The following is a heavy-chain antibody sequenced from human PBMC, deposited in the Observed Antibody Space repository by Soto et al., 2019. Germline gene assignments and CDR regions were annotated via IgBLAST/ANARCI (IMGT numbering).Heavy chain of an antibody. CDR1: GGTFNNYA. CDR3: ARGVHYDSSGYYYFY. Sequence: SVKVSCKAAGGTFNNYAISWVRQAPGQGLEWMGGIIPIFGTANYAQKFQGRVTITADESTSTAYMELRSLRSEDTAVYYCARGVHYDSSGYYYFYWGQGTLVT. CDR2: IIPIFGTA. J-gene: IGHJ4*02. V-gene: IGHV1-69*13. D-gene: IGHD3-22*01.